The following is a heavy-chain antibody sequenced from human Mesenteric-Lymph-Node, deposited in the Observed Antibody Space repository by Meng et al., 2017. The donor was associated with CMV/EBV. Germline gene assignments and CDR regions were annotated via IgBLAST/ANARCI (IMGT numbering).Heavy chain of an antibody. Sequence: GGSLRLSCAASGLTFSSHWMHWVRQVPGKGLVWVSRIKGDGSSTSYADSVKGRFIISRDNAKNTLYLEMNSLRAEDTAVYYCASLIDIVVVPAASYYYGMDVWGQGTTVTVSS. CDR3: ASLIDIVVVPAASYYYGMDV. D-gene: IGHD2-2*01. J-gene: IGHJ6*02. V-gene: IGHV3-74*01. CDR2: IKGDGSST. CDR1: GLTFSSHW.